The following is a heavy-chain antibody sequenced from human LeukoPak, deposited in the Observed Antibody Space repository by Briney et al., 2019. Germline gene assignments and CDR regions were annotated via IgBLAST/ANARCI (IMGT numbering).Heavy chain of an antibody. CDR3: ARHPRARAYNWNGFDP. D-gene: IGHD1-1*01. V-gene: IGHV4-39*01. Sequence: SESLCLSCTVSGGSISSSSYYWGWLRQPPGKGLEWIGSIYYSGSTYYNPSLKSRVTISVDTSKNQFSLKLSSVTAADTAVYYCARHPRARAYNWNGFDPWGQGTLVTVSS. CDR1: GGSISSSSYY. CDR2: IYYSGST. J-gene: IGHJ5*02.